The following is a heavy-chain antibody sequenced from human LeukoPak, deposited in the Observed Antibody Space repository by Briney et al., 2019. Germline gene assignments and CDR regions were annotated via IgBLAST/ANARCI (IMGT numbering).Heavy chain of an antibody. V-gene: IGHV3-74*01. CDR1: GFTFSKYW. Sequence: GGSLRLSCAASGFTFSKYWMLWVRHAPGKGLESVSRINTDGTVTTYADSVKGRFTVSRDNADNTMFLQMNSVRDEDTAVYYCATKQWLAPPPDSWGQGTPVTVSS. D-gene: IGHD6-19*01. CDR3: ATKQWLAPPPDS. J-gene: IGHJ4*02. CDR2: INTDGTVT.